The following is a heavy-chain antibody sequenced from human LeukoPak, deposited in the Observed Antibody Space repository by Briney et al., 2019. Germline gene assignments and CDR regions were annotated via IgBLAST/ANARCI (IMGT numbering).Heavy chain of an antibody. CDR2: INHSGST. J-gene: IGHJ4*02. Sequence: GSLRLSCAASGFTFSSYGMHWVRQAPGKGLEWIGEINHSGSTNYNPSLKSRVTISVDTSKNQFSLKLSSVTAADTAVYYCARGWGITMVRGVISFDYWGQGTLVTVSS. V-gene: IGHV4-34*01. CDR1: GFTFSSYG. D-gene: IGHD3-10*01. CDR3: ARGWGITMVRGVISFDY.